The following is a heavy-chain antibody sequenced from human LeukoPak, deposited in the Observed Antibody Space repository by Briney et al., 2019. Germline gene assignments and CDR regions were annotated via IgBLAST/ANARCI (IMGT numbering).Heavy chain of an antibody. CDR3: ARLNIIGSSPVHHFDY. D-gene: IGHD6-13*01. CDR2: INYSGST. J-gene: IGHJ4*02. CDR1: GGSICGYY. V-gene: IGHV4-59*08. Sequence: KSSETLSLTCTVSGGSICGYYWSWIRQLPGKGREYIAYINYSGSTDYNPSLKSRVTISVDTSKKQFSLKLRSVTAADTAVYYCARLNIIGSSPVHHFDYWGQGTLVTASP.